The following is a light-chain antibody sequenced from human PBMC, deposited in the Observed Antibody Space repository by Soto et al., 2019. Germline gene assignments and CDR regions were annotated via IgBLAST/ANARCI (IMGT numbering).Light chain of an antibody. CDR2: DAS. CDR1: QSVSTF. J-gene: IGKJ5*01. CDR3: QQRSNWQIT. Sequence: EIVLTQSPATLSLSPGERATLSCRASQSVSTFLAWYQQKPGQAPRLLIYDASNRATGVPARFSGSGSATDFTLTISSLEPEDFAVYYCQQRSNWQITFGQGTRLEIK. V-gene: IGKV3-11*01.